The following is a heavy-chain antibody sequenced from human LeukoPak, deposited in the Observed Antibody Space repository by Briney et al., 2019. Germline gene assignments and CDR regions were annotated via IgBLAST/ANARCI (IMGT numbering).Heavy chain of an antibody. Sequence: ASVKVSCKASGYTFTSYDINWVRQATGQGLEWMGWMNPNSGHTGYAQKFQGRVTMTRNTSISTAYMELSSLRSEDTAVYYCARDRVLRFLDPSYAFDIWGQGTMVTVSS. CDR1: GYTFTSYD. V-gene: IGHV1-8*01. J-gene: IGHJ3*02. CDR2: MNPNSGHT. D-gene: IGHD3-3*01. CDR3: ARDRVLRFLDPSYAFDI.